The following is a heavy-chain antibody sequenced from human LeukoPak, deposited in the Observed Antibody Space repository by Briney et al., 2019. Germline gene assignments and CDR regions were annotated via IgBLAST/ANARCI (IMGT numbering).Heavy chain of an antibody. CDR1: GGSFSGYY. CDR3: ARGRSGWTTWFDP. D-gene: IGHD3/OR15-3a*01. Sequence: SETLSLTCAVYGGSFSGYYWSWIRQPPGKGLEWIGEINHSGSTNYNPSLKSRVTISVDTSKNQFSLKLSSVTAADTAVYYCARGRSGWTTWFDPWGQGTLVTVSS. CDR2: INHSGST. J-gene: IGHJ5*02. V-gene: IGHV4-34*01.